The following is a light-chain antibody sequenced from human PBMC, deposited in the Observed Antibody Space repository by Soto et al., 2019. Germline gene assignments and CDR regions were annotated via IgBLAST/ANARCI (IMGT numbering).Light chain of an antibody. CDR2: STS. CDR1: SGSVSTANN. V-gene: IGLV8-61*01. J-gene: IGLJ1*01. CDR3: ALFMGNGISV. Sequence: QTVVTQESSFSVSPGGTVTLTCGLISGSVSTANNPNWYQQTPGQAPRTLIYSTSTRSSGVPDRISGSILGNKAALTIAGAQADDESDYYFALFMGNGISVFGTGTKVTVL.